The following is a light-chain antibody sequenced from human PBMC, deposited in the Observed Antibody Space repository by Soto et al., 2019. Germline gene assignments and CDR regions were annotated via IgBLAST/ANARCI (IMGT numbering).Light chain of an antibody. J-gene: IGLJ7*01. V-gene: IGLV2-23*02. Sequence: QSALTQPASVSGSPGQSITISCTGTSSDVGSYNLVSWYQQHPGKAPKLMISEVSKRPSGISDRFSGSKSGSTASLTISGLQAEDEADYYCCSYAGTSTHTVCGGGTQLTVL. CDR3: CSYAGTSTHTV. CDR2: EVS. CDR1: SSDVGSYNL.